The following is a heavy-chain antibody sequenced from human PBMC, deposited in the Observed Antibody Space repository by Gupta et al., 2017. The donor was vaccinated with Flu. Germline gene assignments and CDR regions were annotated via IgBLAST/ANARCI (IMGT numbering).Heavy chain of an antibody. Sequence: QVQLQESGPGLVKPSETLSLTCAVSGYSIRSGYYWGWIRQPPGKGLEWIGSIYHSGSTYYNPSLKSRVTISVDTSKNQFSLKLSSVTAADTAVYYCARGLGATTSDYFDYWGQGTLVTVSS. D-gene: IGHD1-26*01. V-gene: IGHV4-38-2*01. CDR3: ARGLGATTSDYFDY. J-gene: IGHJ4*02. CDR2: IYHSGST. CDR1: GYSIRSGYY.